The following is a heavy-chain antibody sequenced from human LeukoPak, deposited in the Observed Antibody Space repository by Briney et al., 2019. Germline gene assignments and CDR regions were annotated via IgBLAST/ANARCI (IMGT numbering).Heavy chain of an antibody. CDR3: ARGVYGDYSYAY. Sequence: ASVKVSCKTSGGTFSSYAISWVRQAPGQGLEWMGGIIPIFGTANYAQKFQGRVTITADESTSTAYMELSSLRSEDTAVYYCARGVYGDYSYAYWGQGTLVTVSS. V-gene: IGHV1-69*13. D-gene: IGHD4-17*01. CDR1: GGTFSSYA. CDR2: IIPIFGTA. J-gene: IGHJ4*02.